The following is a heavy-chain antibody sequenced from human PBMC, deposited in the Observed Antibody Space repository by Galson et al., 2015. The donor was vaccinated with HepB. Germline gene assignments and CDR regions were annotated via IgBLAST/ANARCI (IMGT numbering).Heavy chain of an antibody. CDR2: ISSYNGNT. CDR3: ARDGLRYFEYGAFDI. V-gene: IGHV1-18*03. CDR1: GYTFTHYG. J-gene: IGHJ3*02. D-gene: IGHD3-9*01. Sequence: SCKASGYTFTHYGISWVRQAPGQGLEWMGWISSYNGNTEYSEKFQDKVGLTIDTSTSTAYMELRSVISADMAVYFCARDGLRYFEYGAFDIWGQGTEVIVSS.